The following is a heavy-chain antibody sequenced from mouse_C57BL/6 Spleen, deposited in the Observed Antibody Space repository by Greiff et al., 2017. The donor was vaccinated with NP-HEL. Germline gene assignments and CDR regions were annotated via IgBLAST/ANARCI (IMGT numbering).Heavy chain of an antibody. CDR1: GYSITSGYY. J-gene: IGHJ3*01. D-gene: IGHD3-1*01. V-gene: IGHV3-6*01. CDR3: ARANSSGPLFAY. CDR2: ISYDGSN. Sequence: VQLQQSGPGLVKPSQSLSLTCSVTGYSITSGYYWNWIRQFPGNKLEWMGYISYDGSNNYNPSLKNRISITRDTSKNQFFLKLNSVTTEDTATYYCARANSSGPLFAYWGQGTLVTVSA.